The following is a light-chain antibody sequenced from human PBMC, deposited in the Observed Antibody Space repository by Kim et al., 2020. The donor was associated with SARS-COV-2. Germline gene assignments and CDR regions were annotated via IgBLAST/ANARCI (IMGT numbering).Light chain of an antibody. V-gene: IGKV1-12*01. CDR1: QGVSRW. Sequence: ASVGDRVTIACRASQGVSRWLACYQQKPGKAPKLLIYAASSLQSGVPSRFSGSGSGTDFTLTISSLQPEDFATYFCQQANSFPITFGQGTRLEIK. CDR3: QQANSFPIT. CDR2: AAS. J-gene: IGKJ5*01.